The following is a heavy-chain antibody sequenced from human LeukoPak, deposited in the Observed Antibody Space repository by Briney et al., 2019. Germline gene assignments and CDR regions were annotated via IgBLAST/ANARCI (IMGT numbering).Heavy chain of an antibody. J-gene: IGHJ6*03. D-gene: IGHD1-14*01. Sequence: ASVKVSCRASGCTFTSYGISWVRQAPGQGLEWMGWISAYNGNTNYAQKLQGRVTMTTDTSTSTAYMELRSLRSDDTAVYYCARDLSHTPRTTPGTYYYYYYMDVWGKGTTVTVSS. V-gene: IGHV1-18*01. CDR1: GCTFTSYG. CDR3: ARDLSHTPRTTPGTYYYYYYMDV. CDR2: ISAYNGNT.